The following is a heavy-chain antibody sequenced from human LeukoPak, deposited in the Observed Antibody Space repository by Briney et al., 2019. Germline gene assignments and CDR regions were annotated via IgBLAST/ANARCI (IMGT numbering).Heavy chain of an antibody. CDR3: ARDRGEYSSSVSPGSFDY. D-gene: IGHD6-6*01. V-gene: IGHV1-18*01. CDR2: ISAYNANT. Sequence: ASVKVSCKASGYTFINYAISWVRQAPGQGLEWMGWISAYNANTHYAQKVQGRVTVTTDTSTSTAYMELRSLRSDDTAVYYCARDRGEYSSSVSPGSFDYWGQGTLVTVSS. CDR1: GYTFINYA. J-gene: IGHJ4*02.